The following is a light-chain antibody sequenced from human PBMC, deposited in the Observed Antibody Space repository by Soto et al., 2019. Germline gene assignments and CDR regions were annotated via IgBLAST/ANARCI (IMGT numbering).Light chain of an antibody. CDR3: KQADTFPLT. CDR1: QGISSW. J-gene: IGKJ4*01. Sequence: DIQMTQSPSSVSASVGDRVTITCRASQGISSWVAWYQQKPGKDPSLLIYAASSLQSGVPSRFSGSGSGTVFTLTISRLQPEDFATYYCKQADTFPLTFGGGTKVEIK. V-gene: IGKV1-12*01. CDR2: AAS.